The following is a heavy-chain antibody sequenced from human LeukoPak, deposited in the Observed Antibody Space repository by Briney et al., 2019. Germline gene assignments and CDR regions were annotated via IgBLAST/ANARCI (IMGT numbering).Heavy chain of an antibody. CDR2: IKQDGSEK. V-gene: IGHV3-7*03. CDR1: GVTVSNYW. Sequence: GGSLRLSCAASGVTVSNYWMDWVRQAPGKGLEWVANIKQDGSEKNYVDSVKGRFIISRDNAKNSLYLQMNTLRADDTAVYYCARAGFGTGSNWGQGTLVTVSS. CDR3: ARAGFGTGSN. J-gene: IGHJ4*02. D-gene: IGHD3-16*01.